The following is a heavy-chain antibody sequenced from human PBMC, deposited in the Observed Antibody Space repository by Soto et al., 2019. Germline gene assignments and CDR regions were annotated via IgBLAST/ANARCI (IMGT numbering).Heavy chain of an antibody. CDR1: GYTFTSYD. J-gene: IGHJ4*02. Sequence: QVQLVQSGAEVRTPGASVKVSCKASGYTFTSYDINWVRQATGQGPEWMGWMNPDSGNTGCVQKFQGRVTMTRNTAISTAYMELSSLRSEDTAVYYCARSVGGSNVNFDYWGQGTLVTVSS. CDR3: ARSVGGSNVNFDY. V-gene: IGHV1-8*01. D-gene: IGHD3-10*01. CDR2: MNPDSGNT.